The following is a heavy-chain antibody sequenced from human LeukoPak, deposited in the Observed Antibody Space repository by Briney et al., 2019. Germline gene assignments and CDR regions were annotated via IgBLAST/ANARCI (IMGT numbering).Heavy chain of an antibody. CDR3: ARLGSTFGI. CDR1: GGSISSYY. Sequence: SGTLSLTCTVPGGSISSYYWTWIRQPPGKGLEWIGHIFYSGGSNYNPSLKSRVTISVDTSKNHFSLKLSSVTAADTAVYYCARLGSTFGIWGQGTMVTVSS. D-gene: IGHD2-2*01. CDR2: IFYSGGS. V-gene: IGHV4-59*08. J-gene: IGHJ3*02.